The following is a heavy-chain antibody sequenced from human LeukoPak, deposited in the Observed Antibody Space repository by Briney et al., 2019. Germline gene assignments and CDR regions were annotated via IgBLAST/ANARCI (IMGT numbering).Heavy chain of an antibody. CDR2: INPNSGGT. V-gene: IGHV1-2*02. CDR1: GYTFTGYY. J-gene: IGHJ5*02. Sequence: ASVKVSCKASGYTFTGYYMHWVRQAPGQGLEWMGWINPNSGGTNYAQKFQGRVTMTRDTSISTAYMELSRLRSDDTAVYYCARAGYCSSTSCPRGAYNWFDPWGQGTLVTVSS. CDR3: ARAGYCSSTSCPRGAYNWFDP. D-gene: IGHD2-2*01.